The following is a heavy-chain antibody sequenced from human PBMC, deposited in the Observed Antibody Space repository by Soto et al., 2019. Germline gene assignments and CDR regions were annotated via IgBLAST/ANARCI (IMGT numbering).Heavy chain of an antibody. CDR2: INHSGST. CDR3: AQNSGYGKVDY. Sequence: SETLSLTCAVYGGSFSGYYWSWIRQPPGKGLEWIGEINHSGSTNYNPSLKSRVTISVDTSKNQFSLKLSSVTAADTAVYYCAQNSGYGKVDYWGQGTLVTVSS. J-gene: IGHJ4*02. CDR1: GGSFSGYY. V-gene: IGHV4-34*01. D-gene: IGHD5-12*01.